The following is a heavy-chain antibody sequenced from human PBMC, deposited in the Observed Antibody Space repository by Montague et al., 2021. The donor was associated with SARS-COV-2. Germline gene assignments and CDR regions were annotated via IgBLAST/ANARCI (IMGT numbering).Heavy chain of an antibody. CDR1: GGSISRYY. CDR2: IDYSGST. J-gene: IGHJ4*02. D-gene: IGHD3-22*01. Sequence: SETLSLTCTVSGGSISRYYWSWIRQPPGKGLEWMGYIDYSGSTKYNPSLKSRVTISVDTSKNQFSLKLNSVTAADTAVYYCARELGYDSSGYYAYFDYWGQGTLVTDSS. CDR3: ARELGYDSSGYYAYFDY. V-gene: IGHV4-59*13.